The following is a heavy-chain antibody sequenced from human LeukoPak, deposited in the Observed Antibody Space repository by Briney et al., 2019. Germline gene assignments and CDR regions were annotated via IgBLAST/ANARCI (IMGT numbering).Heavy chain of an antibody. J-gene: IGHJ5*02. Sequence: PSETLSLTCTVSGGSISSSSYYWGWIRQPPGKGLEWIGSIYYSGSTYYNPSLKSRVTISVDTSKNQFSLKLSSVTAADTAVYYCARHQSMVRQNWLDPWGQGTLVTVSS. CDR3: ARHQSMVRQNWLDP. V-gene: IGHV4-39*01. CDR1: GGSISSSSYY. D-gene: IGHD3-10*01. CDR2: IYYSGST.